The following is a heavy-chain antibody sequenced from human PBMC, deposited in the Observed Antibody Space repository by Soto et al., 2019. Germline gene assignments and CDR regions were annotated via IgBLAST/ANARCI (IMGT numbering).Heavy chain of an antibody. V-gene: IGHV3-48*01. CDR3: ARDNTVTTFVAFDI. J-gene: IGHJ3*02. CDR2: ISSSSSTI. CDR1: GFTFSSYS. Sequence: GGSLRLSCAASGFTFSSYSMNWVRQAPGKGLEWVSYISSSSSTIYYADSVKGRFTISRDNAKNSLYLQMNSLRAEDTAVYYCARDNTVTTFVAFDIWGQGTMVTVSS. D-gene: IGHD4-17*01.